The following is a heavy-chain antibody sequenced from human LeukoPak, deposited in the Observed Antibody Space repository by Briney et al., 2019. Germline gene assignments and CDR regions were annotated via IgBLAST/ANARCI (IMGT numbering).Heavy chain of an antibody. V-gene: IGHV1-2*02. CDR3: ARHKLAVAGEYYFDY. D-gene: IGHD6-19*01. CDR1: GYTFTGYY. J-gene: IGHJ4*01. Sequence: ASVKVSCKASGYTFTGYYMHWVRQAPGQGLEWMGWINPNSGGTNYAQKFQGRVTMTRDTSISTAYMELSRLRSDDTAVYYCARHKLAVAGEYYFDYWGQEPWSPSPQ. CDR2: INPNSGGT.